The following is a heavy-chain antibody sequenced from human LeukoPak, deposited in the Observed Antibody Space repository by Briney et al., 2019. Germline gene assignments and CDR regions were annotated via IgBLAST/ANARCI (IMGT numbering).Heavy chain of an antibody. CDR2: ISSSSSYI. CDR3: AKGRRYNILTGYYVSEVDP. CDR1: GFTFSSYS. V-gene: IGHV3-21*01. Sequence: PGGSLRLSCAASGFTFSSYSMNWVRQAPGKGLEWVSSISSSSSYIYYADSVKGRFTISRDNAKNSLYLQMNSLRAEDTAVYYYAKGRRYNILTGYYVSEVDPWGQGILVTVSS. J-gene: IGHJ5*02. D-gene: IGHD3-9*01.